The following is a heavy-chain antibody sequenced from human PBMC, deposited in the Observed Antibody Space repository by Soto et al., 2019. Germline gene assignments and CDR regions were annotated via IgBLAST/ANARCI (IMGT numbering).Heavy chain of an antibody. CDR2: VNPTGST. D-gene: IGHD6-19*01. V-gene: IGHV4-34*01. CDR1: GGSFSGYY. Sequence: PSETLSLTCAVYGGSFSGYYWSWIRQSPGKGLEWIGEVNPTGSTKYNPSLKSRVTISVDTSKNQFSPNLNSVTAADTALYYCARSREQWLVDAFDIWGQGXMVTVSS. CDR3: ARSREQWLVDAFDI. J-gene: IGHJ3*02.